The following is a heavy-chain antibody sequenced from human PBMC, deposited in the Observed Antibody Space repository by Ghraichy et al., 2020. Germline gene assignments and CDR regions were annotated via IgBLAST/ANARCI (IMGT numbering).Heavy chain of an antibody. D-gene: IGHD3-10*01. CDR2: ISGDGGST. Sequence: GGSLRLSCAASGFIFDDYAMVWVRQAPGKGLQWVSLISGDGGSTYYADSVKGRFTISRDNSKNSLYLQMNSLRTEDTALYYCAKGQSRFGDIRVDYWGQGTLVTVSS. CDR1: GFIFDDYA. CDR3: AKGQSRFGDIRVDY. J-gene: IGHJ4*02. V-gene: IGHV3-43*02.